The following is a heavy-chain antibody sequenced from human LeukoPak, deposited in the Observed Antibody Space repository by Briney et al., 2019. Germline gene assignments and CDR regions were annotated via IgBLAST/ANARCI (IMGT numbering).Heavy chain of an antibody. V-gene: IGHV4-34*01. Sequence: PSETLSLTCAVYGGSFSGYYWSWIRQPPGKGLEWIGEINHSGSTNYNPSLKSRVTISVDTSKNQFSLKLSSVTAADTAVYYCAKGRVVTGKRGNNWFDPWGQGTLVTVSS. J-gene: IGHJ5*02. D-gene: IGHD2-21*02. CDR2: INHSGST. CDR3: AKGRVVTGKRGNNWFDP. CDR1: GGSFSGYY.